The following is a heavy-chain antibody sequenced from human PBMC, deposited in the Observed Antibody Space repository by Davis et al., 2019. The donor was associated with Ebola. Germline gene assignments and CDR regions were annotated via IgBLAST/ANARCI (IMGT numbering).Heavy chain of an antibody. J-gene: IGHJ2*01. CDR2: IYYSGST. Sequence: MPSETLSLTCTVSGGSVSSGSYYWSWIRQPPGKGLEWIGYIYYSGSTNYNPSLKSRVTISVDTSKNQFSLKLSSVTAADTAVYYCARGGYCSSTSCQTDWYFNLWGRGTLVTVSS. CDR1: GGSVSSGSYY. V-gene: IGHV4-61*01. CDR3: ARGGYCSSTSCQTDWYFNL. D-gene: IGHD2-2*01.